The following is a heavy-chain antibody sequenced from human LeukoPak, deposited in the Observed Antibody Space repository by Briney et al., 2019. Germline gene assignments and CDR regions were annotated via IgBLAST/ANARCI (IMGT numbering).Heavy chain of an antibody. V-gene: IGHV4-30-4*01. CDR3: ARLYYDFWSGYYFDY. J-gene: IGHJ4*02. Sequence: PSETLSLTCTVSGGSISSGDYYWSWIRQPPGKGLEWIGYIYCSGSTYYNPSLKSRVTISVDTSKNQFSLKLSSVTAADTAVYYCARLYYDFWSGYYFDYWGQGTLVTVSS. CDR1: GGSISSGDYY. D-gene: IGHD3-3*01. CDR2: IYCSGST.